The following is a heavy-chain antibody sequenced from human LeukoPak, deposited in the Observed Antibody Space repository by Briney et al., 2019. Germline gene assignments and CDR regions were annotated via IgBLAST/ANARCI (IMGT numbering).Heavy chain of an antibody. V-gene: IGHV3-21*01. Sequence: GGSLRLSCAASGFTFSSYGMNWVRQAPGKGLEWVSSISSSSSYIYYADSVRGRFTISRDNAKNSLYLQMNSLRAEDTAMYYCARGKRFGELFYFDYWGQGTLVTVSS. J-gene: IGHJ4*02. CDR2: ISSSSSYI. D-gene: IGHD3-10*01. CDR3: ARGKRFGELFYFDY. CDR1: GFTFSSYG.